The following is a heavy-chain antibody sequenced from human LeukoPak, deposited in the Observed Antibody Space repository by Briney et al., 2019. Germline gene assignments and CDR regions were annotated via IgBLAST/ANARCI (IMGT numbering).Heavy chain of an antibody. D-gene: IGHD2-15*01. CDR2: IYYSGSA. Sequence: SETLSLTCTVSGGYISSSSYFWGWIRQPPGKGLEWIGSIYYSGSAYYNPSLKSRVTISVDTSKNQFSLKLSSVTAADTAVYYCARILCSGKSCYSGYWGQGTLVTVSS. J-gene: IGHJ4*02. CDR1: GGYISSSSYF. CDR3: ARILCSGKSCYSGY. V-gene: IGHV4-39*01.